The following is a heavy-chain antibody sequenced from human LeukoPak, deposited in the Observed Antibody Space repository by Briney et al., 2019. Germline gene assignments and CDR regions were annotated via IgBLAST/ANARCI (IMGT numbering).Heavy chain of an antibody. CDR2: IYHSGST. V-gene: IGHV4-30-2*01. CDR3: ARGGSFDY. D-gene: IGHD3-16*01. Sequence: SETRSLTCTVSGGSISSGGYYWSWIRQPPGKGLEWIGYIYHSGSTYYNPSLKSRVTISVDRSKNQFSLKLSSVTAADTAVYYCARGGSFDYWGQGTLVTVSS. CDR1: GGSISSGGYY. J-gene: IGHJ4*02.